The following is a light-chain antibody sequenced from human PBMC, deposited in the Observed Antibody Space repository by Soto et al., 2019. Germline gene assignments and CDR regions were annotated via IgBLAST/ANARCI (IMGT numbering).Light chain of an antibody. Sequence: QSVLTQPPSASGTPGQTVTISCSGSSFNIGFNYVYWYQQLPGMAPKLLIHSNDERPSGVPDRFSGSKSSTSASLAISGLRSEDEADYYCAAWDDSLSGGVFGTGTKLTVL. CDR3: AAWDDSLSGGV. J-gene: IGLJ1*01. CDR1: SFNIGFNY. V-gene: IGLV1-47*02. CDR2: SND.